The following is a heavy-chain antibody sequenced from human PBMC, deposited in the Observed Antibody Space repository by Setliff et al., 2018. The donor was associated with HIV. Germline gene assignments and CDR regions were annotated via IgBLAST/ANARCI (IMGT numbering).Heavy chain of an antibody. Sequence: ASVKVSCKASGYTFTSYDINWVRQAAGQGLEWMGWMNPNSGNTGYAQKFQGRITMTRNTSISTAYMDLSSLRSEDTAVYYCARARRDSYDRGRRNHYYIDVWGKGTTVTVSS. J-gene: IGHJ6*03. D-gene: IGHD3-22*01. V-gene: IGHV1-8*01. CDR2: MNPNSGNT. CDR3: ARARRDSYDRGRRNHYYIDV. CDR1: GYTFTSYD.